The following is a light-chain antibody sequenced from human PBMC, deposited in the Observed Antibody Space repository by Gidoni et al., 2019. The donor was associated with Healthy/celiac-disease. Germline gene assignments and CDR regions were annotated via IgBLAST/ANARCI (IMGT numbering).Light chain of an antibody. CDR3: AAWDDSLNGWV. CDR2: SNN. CDR1: SPNNGSNT. V-gene: IGLV1-44*01. J-gene: IGLJ3*02. Sequence: QSVLTQPPSASGTPGQRVTISCSGSSPNNGSNTVNWYQQLPGTAPKLLNYSNNQRPSGVPDRFSGSKSGTSASLAISGLQSEDEADYYCAAWDDSLNGWVFGGGTKLTVL.